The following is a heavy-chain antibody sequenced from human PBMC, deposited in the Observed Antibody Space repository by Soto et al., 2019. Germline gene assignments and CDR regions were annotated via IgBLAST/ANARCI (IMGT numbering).Heavy chain of an antibody. V-gene: IGHV4-30-4*01. CDR1: GGSISSGDYY. CDR2: IYYSGST. D-gene: IGHD3-22*01. Sequence: PSETRSLTCNVSGGSISSGDYYWRWIRQPLEKGLEWIGYIYYSGSTYYNPSLKSRVTISVDTSKNQFSLKLSSVTAADTAVYYCARGPYYYDSSGYLTLDYWGQGTLVTVSS. J-gene: IGHJ4*02. CDR3: ARGPYYYDSSGYLTLDY.